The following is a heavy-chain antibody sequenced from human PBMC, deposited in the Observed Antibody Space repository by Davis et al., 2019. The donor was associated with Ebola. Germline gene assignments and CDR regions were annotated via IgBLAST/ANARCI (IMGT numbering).Heavy chain of an antibody. CDR3: AKPRPQEGAGWWNFDC. CDR2: IKQDGSEK. Sequence: GESLKISCAASGFTFSSYAMSWVRQAPGKGLEWVANIKQDGSEKYYVDSVKGRFTISRDNAKNSLYLQMNSLRAEDTAVNYCAKPRPQEGAGWWNFDCWGQGTLVTVSS. D-gene: IGHD2-15*01. CDR1: GFTFSSYA. J-gene: IGHJ4*02. V-gene: IGHV3-7*03.